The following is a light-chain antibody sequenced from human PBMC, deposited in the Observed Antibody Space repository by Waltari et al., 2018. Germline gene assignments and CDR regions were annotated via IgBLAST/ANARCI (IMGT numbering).Light chain of an antibody. J-gene: IGLJ2*01. V-gene: IGLV2-14*03. CDR2: DVI. CDR3: ASYTSANTVL. Sequence: WYQQHPGKAPKLVIFDVIRLPSGFSHLFSGSKSVNTASLTISGLQAEDEAAYYCASYTSANTVLFGGGTKVTVL.